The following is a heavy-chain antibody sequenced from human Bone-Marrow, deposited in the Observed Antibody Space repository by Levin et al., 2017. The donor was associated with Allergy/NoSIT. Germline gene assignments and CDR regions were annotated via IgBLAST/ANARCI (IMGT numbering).Heavy chain of an antibody. V-gene: IGHV3-30-3*01. D-gene: IGHD3-3*01. Sequence: GGSLRLSCAASGFTFSSYAMHWVRQAPGKGLEWVAVISYDGSNKYYADSVKGRFTISRDNSKNTLYLQMNSLRAEDTAVYYCARGTHYDFWSGYYKITMVRGVIIYWGQGTLVTVSS. CDR3: ARGTHYDFWSGYYKITMVRGVIIY. CDR2: ISYDGSNK. CDR1: GFTFSSYA. J-gene: IGHJ4*02.